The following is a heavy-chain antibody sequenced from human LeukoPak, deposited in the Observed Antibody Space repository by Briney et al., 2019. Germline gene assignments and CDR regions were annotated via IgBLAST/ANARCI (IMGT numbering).Heavy chain of an antibody. V-gene: IGHV3-23*01. Sequence: GGPLRPSCAASGLSFSRSPISLGRSAPGKWLEWVSTISGRGGSTYYACSLKGQFTISRDNSKNTLYLQMNSLRAEDTAVYYFAKESPHFGYWGQGTLVTVSS. CDR1: GLSFSRSP. CDR2: ISGRGGST. J-gene: IGHJ4*02. CDR3: AKESPHFGY.